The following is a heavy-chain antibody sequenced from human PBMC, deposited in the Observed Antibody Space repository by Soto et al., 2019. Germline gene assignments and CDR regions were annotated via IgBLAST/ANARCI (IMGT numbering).Heavy chain of an antibody. Sequence: GSLRLSCAASGFTFSSYAMHWVRQAPGKGLEWVAVISYDGSNKYYADSVKGRFTISRDNSKNTLYLQMNSLRAEDTAVYYCARDWAGCSGGSCYKYYYYGMDVWGQGTTVTVSS. CDR1: GFTFSSYA. CDR2: ISYDGSNK. J-gene: IGHJ6*02. CDR3: ARDWAGCSGGSCYKYYYYGMDV. D-gene: IGHD2-15*01. V-gene: IGHV3-30-3*01.